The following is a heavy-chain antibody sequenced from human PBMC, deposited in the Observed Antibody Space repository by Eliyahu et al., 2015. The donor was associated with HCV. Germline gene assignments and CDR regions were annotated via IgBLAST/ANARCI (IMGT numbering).Heavy chain of an antibody. CDR2: FIPLYVTP. Sequence: EVKTPGSSVKVSCKTSGATFGSYTISWVRQTPGHGLEWMGGFIPLYVTPNFAPKFKDRVTFTADESTKTAYMELRSLTSEDTALYFCARDDDFYNYNMDVWGQGTSVTVSS. D-gene: IGHD3-16*01. CDR3: ARDDDFYNYNMDV. V-gene: IGHV1-69*01. CDR1: GATFGSYT. J-gene: IGHJ6*02.